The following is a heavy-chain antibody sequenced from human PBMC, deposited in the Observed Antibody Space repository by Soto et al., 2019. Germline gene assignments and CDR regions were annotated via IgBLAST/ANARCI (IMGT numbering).Heavy chain of an antibody. CDR2: IYYSGST. J-gene: IGHJ3*02. CDR3: ARRPTMDHDAFDI. CDR1: GGSISSGDYY. D-gene: IGHD3-10*01. Sequence: QVQLQESGPGLVKPSQTLSLTCTVSGGSISSGDYYWSWIRQPPGKGLEWIGYIYYSGSTYYNPSLKSRVTISVDTSKNQFSLKLSSVTAADTAVYFCARRPTMDHDAFDIWGQGTMVTVSS. V-gene: IGHV4-30-4*01.